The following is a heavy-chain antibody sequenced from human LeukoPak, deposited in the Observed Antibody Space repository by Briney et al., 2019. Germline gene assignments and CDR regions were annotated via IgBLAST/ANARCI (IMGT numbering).Heavy chain of an antibody. V-gene: IGHV4-31*03. D-gene: IGHD6-6*01. J-gene: IGHJ6*03. CDR2: IYYSGST. CDR3: AREHSSSSGGWVYYMDV. Sequence: SQTLSLTCTVSGGSISSGGYYWSWIRQHPGKGLEWIGYIYYSGSTYYNPSLKSRVTISVDTSKNQFSLKPSSVTAADTAVYYCAREHSSSSGGWVYYMDVWGKGTTVTVSS. CDR1: GGSISSGGYY.